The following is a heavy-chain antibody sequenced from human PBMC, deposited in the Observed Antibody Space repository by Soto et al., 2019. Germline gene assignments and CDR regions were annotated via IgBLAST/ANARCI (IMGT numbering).Heavy chain of an antibody. CDR1: GYTFTSCA. CDR2: INAGNGNT. V-gene: IGHV1-3*01. D-gene: IGHD2-21*01. J-gene: IGHJ4*02. Sequence: GVSVKVSCKASGYTFTSCAMHWVRQAPGQRLEWMGWINAGNGNTKYSQKFQGGVTITRDTSASTAYMELSSLRSEDTAVYYCARSISVVAYPSFDYWGQGTLVTVSS. CDR3: ARSISVVAYPSFDY.